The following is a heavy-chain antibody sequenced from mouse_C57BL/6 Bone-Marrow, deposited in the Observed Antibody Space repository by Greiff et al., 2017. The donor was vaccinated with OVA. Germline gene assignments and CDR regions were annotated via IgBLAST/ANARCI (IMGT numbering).Heavy chain of an antibody. CDR3: ARLYYYGSSSWFAY. D-gene: IGHD1-1*01. CDR1: GFTFSSYG. CDR2: ISSGGSYT. J-gene: IGHJ3*01. V-gene: IGHV5-6*01. Sequence: EVKLMESGGDLVKPGGSLKLSCAASGFTFSSYGMSWVRPTPDKRLEWVATISSGGSYTYYPDSVKGRFTISRDNAKNTLYLQMSSLKSEDTAMYYCARLYYYGSSSWFAYWGQGTLVTVSA.